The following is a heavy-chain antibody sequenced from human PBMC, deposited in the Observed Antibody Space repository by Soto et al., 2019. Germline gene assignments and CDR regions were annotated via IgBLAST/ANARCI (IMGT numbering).Heavy chain of an antibody. CDR1: GYPFTSYY. Sequence: GASVKVSCKASGYPFTSYYMHWVRQAPGQGLEWMGIINPSGGSTSYAQKFQGRVTMTRDTSTSTVYMELSSLRSEDTAVYYCARDMSGYDRTPYYYYGMDVWGQGTTVTVSS. V-gene: IGHV1-46*01. CDR3: ARDMSGYDRTPYYYYGMDV. CDR2: INPSGGST. J-gene: IGHJ6*02. D-gene: IGHD5-12*01.